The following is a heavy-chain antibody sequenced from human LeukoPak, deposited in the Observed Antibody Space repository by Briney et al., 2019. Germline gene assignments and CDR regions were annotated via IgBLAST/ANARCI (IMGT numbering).Heavy chain of an antibody. V-gene: IGHV4-61*02. CDR3: ARHGVGITIFGVVADPIDY. CDR1: GGSISSGSYY. CDR2: IYTSGST. J-gene: IGHJ4*02. Sequence: SQTLSLTCTVSGGSISSGSYYWSWIRQPAGKGLEWIGRIYTSGSTNYNPSLKSRVTISVDTSKNQFSLKLSSVTAADTAVYYCARHGVGITIFGVVADPIDYWGQGTLVTVSS. D-gene: IGHD3-3*01.